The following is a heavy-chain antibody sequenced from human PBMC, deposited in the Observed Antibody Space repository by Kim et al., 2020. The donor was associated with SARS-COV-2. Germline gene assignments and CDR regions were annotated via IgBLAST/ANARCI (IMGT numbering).Heavy chain of an antibody. D-gene: IGHD3-10*01. CDR3: ASHAGGWFG. CDR1: GFTFTTYW. V-gene: IGHV3-7*01. CDR2: IKPDGSEK. Sequence: GGSLRLSCAASGFTFTTYWMSWVRQAPGKGLEWVANIKPDGSEKYYVDSVKGRFTISRDNAQNSLYLQMNSLRVEDTAVYYCASHAGGWFGWGQGARVTASS. J-gene: IGHJ4*02.